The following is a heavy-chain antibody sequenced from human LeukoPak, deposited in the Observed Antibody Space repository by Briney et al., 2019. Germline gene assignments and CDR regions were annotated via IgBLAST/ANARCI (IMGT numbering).Heavy chain of an antibody. J-gene: IGHJ5*02. D-gene: IGHD3-10*01. CDR2: IIPILSTT. V-gene: IGHV1-69*13. Sequence: GASVKVSCKTSGGTLSSYAISWMRQAPGQGLEWMGGIIPILSTTTYAQEFQARVTITADESTSTAYMELSSLRSEDTAVYYCARDNSVGDIAWWFDPWGQGTLVTVSS. CDR1: GGTLSSYA. CDR3: ARDNSVGDIAWWFDP.